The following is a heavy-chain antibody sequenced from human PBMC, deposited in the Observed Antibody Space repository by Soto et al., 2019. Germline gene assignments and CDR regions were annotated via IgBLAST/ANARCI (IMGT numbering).Heavy chain of an antibody. Sequence: QVQLVHSGAEVKKPGSSVRVSCKASGDTFTFYSINWVRQAPGLGLEWMGRINPILSMSNYAQRFQGRVTMTADKSTSTAYMELSSLRSEDTAMYYCASSYGSGYRAFDYWGLGALVTVSS. CDR3: ASSYGSGYRAFDY. D-gene: IGHD3-10*01. CDR1: GDTFTFYS. CDR2: INPILSMS. V-gene: IGHV1-69*02. J-gene: IGHJ4*02.